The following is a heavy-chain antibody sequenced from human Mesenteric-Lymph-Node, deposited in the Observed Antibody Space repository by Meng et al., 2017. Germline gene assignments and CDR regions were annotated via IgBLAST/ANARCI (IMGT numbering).Heavy chain of an antibody. CDR2: IYYSGST. V-gene: IGHV4-28*03. CDR3: ARVGWRQWSFDL. J-gene: IGHJ2*01. Sequence: QVQVEESGPGLGKPSDTLSITCAVSGYSISSSNWWGWIRQPPGKGLEWIGYIYYSGSTYYNPSLKSRVTMSVDTSKNQFSLKLSSVTAVDTAVYYCARVGWRQWSFDLWGRGTLVTVSS. CDR1: GYSISSSNW. D-gene: IGHD5-18*01.